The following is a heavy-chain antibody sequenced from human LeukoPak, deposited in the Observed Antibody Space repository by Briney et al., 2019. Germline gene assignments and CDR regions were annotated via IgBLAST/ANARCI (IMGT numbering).Heavy chain of an antibody. CDR1: EVTFRNYA. D-gene: IGHD3-22*01. V-gene: IGHV3-30-3*01. CDR3: ARDFHYYDSSGLTDY. J-gene: IGHJ4*02. CDR2: ISYDGSNK. Sequence: GGSLRLSCAASEVTFRNYAVHWVRQAPGKGLEWVAVISYDGSNKYYADSVKGRFTISRDNSKNTLYLQMNSLRAEDTAVYYCARDFHYYDSSGLTDYWGQGTLVTVSS.